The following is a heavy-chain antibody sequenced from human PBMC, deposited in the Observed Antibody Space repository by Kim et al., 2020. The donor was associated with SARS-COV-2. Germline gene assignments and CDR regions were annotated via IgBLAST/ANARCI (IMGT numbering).Heavy chain of an antibody. V-gene: IGHV6-1*01. J-gene: IGHJ6*02. Sequence: SQTLSLTCAISGDRVSSNSAAWNWIRQSPSRGLEWLGRTYYRSKWYNDYAVSVKSRITINPDTSKNQFSLQLNSVTPEDTAVYYCARVGDYYDSSGYQSGMDVWGQGTTVTVSS. D-gene: IGHD3-22*01. CDR1: GDRVSSNSAA. CDR3: ARVGDYYDSSGYQSGMDV. CDR2: TYYRSKWYN.